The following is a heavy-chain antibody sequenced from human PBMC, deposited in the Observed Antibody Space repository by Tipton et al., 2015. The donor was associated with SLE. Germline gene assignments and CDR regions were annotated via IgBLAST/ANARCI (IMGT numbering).Heavy chain of an antibody. CDR3: AKAFSWNFDYYYMDV. CDR1: GFTFSSYW. D-gene: IGHD1-7*01. CDR2: ITSSSSYI. V-gene: IGHV3-21*04. J-gene: IGHJ6*03. Sequence: SLRLSCAASGFTFSSYWMHWVRQAPGKGLEWVSSITSSSSYIYYADSVRGRFTISRDNSNNTLFLQMNSLRAEDTAVYYCAKAFSWNFDYYYMDVWGKGTTVTVSS.